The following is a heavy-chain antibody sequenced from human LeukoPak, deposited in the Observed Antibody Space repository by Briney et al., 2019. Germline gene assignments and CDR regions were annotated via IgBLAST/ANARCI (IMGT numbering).Heavy chain of an antibody. D-gene: IGHD3-9*01. CDR1: GFTFSSYA. Sequence: GGSLRLSCAASGFTFSSYAMSWVRQAPGKGLEWVSAISGSGGSTYYADSVKGRFTISRDNSKNTLYLQMNSLRAEDTAVYYCARHDISGIYFDYWGQGTLVTVSS. CDR2: ISGSGGST. V-gene: IGHV3-23*01. CDR3: ARHDISGIYFDY. J-gene: IGHJ4*02.